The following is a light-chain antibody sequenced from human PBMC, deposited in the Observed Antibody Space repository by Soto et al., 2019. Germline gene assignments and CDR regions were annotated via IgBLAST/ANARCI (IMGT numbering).Light chain of an antibody. Sequence: LTQPPSASGTPGQRVIISCSGGSSNIGRNTVNWYQHLPGTAPRLLIYTNDQRPSGVPDRFSGSKSGTSASLAISGLQSEDEANYYRAAWDDTSPFVYGTGTKVTVL. V-gene: IGLV1-44*01. CDR3: AAWDDTSPFV. J-gene: IGLJ1*01. CDR2: TND. CDR1: SSNIGRNT.